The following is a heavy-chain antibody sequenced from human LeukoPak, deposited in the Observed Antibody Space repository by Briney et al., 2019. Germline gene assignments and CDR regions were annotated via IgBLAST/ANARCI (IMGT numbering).Heavy chain of an antibody. V-gene: IGHV1-18*01. CDR2: ISAYNGNT. CDR3: AREALRYFDWLLEYYFDY. Sequence: ASVKVSCKASGYTFTSYGISWVRQAPGRGLEWMGWISAYNGNTNYAQKLQGRVTMTTDTSTSTAYMELRSLRSDDTAVYYCAREALRYFDWLLEYYFDYWGQGTLVTVSS. CDR1: GYTFTSYG. D-gene: IGHD3-9*01. J-gene: IGHJ4*02.